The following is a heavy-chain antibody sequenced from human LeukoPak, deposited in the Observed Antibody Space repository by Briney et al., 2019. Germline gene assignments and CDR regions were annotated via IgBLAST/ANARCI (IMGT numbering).Heavy chain of an antibody. CDR3: ARVEASGYDYGAFDY. J-gene: IGHJ4*02. V-gene: IGHV3-7*01. D-gene: IGHD5-12*01. CDR1: GFTFNTFW. CDR2: IKHDGREK. Sequence: GGSLRLSCAASGFTFNTFWMSWVRQAPGKGLEWVANIKHDGREKYYVDSVKGRFTISRDNAKNSLYLQMSSLRADDTAVYYCARVEASGYDYGAFDYWGQGTLVTVSS.